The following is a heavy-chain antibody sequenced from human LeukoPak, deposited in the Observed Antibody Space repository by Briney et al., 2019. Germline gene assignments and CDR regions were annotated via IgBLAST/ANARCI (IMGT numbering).Heavy chain of an antibody. D-gene: IGHD4-23*01. CDR3: ARVAQNRAPSDYGGYDY. CDR2: ISSSSSTI. J-gene: IGHJ4*02. CDR1: GFTFSSYS. V-gene: IGHV3-48*04. Sequence: GGSLRLSCAASGFTFSSYSMNWVRQAPGKGLEWVSSISSSSSTIYYADSVKGRFTISRDNAKNSLYLQMNSLRAEDTAVYYCARVAQNRAPSDYGGYDYWGQGTLVTVSS.